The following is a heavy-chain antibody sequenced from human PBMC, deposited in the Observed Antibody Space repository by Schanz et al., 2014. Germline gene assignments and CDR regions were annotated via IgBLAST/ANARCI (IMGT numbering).Heavy chain of an antibody. D-gene: IGHD1-26*01. V-gene: IGHV3-48*01. CDR2: ISRSSSTI. J-gene: IGHJ6*04. CDR3: ARDSGSHYLVDY. Sequence: VYLVESGGDLVKPGGSLRLSCAASAFIFRSYSMHWVRQAPGKGLEWVSYISRSSSTIYYADSVRGRFTISRDNAKNSLYLQMNSLRAEDTAVYYCARDSGSHYLVDYWGKGTTVTVSS. CDR1: AFIFRSYS.